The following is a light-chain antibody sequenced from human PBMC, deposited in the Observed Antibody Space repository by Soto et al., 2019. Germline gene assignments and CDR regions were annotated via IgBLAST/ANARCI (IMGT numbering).Light chain of an antibody. Sequence: EIVVTKSPATLSVSPGERATSSCRASQSVSSTLAWYQQKPGQAPRLLIYSASSRATGIPARFSGSGSGTEFTLTISSLQSEDFAVYYCQQYYNWPRTFGQGTKVDVK. CDR1: QSVSST. J-gene: IGKJ1*01. CDR3: QQYYNWPRT. V-gene: IGKV3D-15*01. CDR2: SAS.